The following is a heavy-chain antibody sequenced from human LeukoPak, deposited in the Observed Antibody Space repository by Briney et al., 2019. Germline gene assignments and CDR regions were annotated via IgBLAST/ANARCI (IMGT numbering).Heavy chain of an antibody. CDR1: GYTFTSYA. V-gene: IGHV1-3*01. CDR3: AREDPIYGYFDY. CDR2: INAGNGNT. D-gene: IGHD3-3*01. Sequence: ASVTVSCKASGYTFTSYAMHWVRQAPGQRLEWMGWINAGNGNTNYAQKLQGRVTMTTDTSTSTAYMELRSLRSDDTAVYYCAREDPIYGYFDYWGQGTLVTVSS. J-gene: IGHJ4*02.